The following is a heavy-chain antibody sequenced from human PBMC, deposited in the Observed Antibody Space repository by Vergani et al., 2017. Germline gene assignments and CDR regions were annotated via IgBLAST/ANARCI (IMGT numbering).Heavy chain of an antibody. V-gene: IGHV4-31*03. CDR3: ARQKDYYMDV. CDR1: GAYVGSGGYY. CDR2: IYYSGTT. J-gene: IGHJ6*03. Sequence: QVQLQESGPGLVKASQTLSLTCSVPGAYVGSGGYYWTWVRQRPGMGLDWTGYIYYSGTTYYNPSLESRLTIALDTSENHLSRKLTSVTDADTAFYYCARQKDYYMDVWGKGTTVTVS.